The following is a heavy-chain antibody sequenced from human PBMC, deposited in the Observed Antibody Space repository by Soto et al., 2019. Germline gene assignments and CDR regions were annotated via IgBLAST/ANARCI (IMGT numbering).Heavy chain of an antibody. V-gene: IGHV3-30*18. Sequence: QVQLVESGGGVVQPGRSLRISCAASGFTFSSYGMHWVRQAPGKGLEWVAVISYDGSNKYYADSVKGRFTISRDNSKNTLYLQINSLRAEDTAVYYCAKGTVVAATPEDWFDPWFQGTLVTVSS. CDR2: ISYDGSNK. CDR3: AKGTVVAATPEDWFDP. CDR1: GFTFSSYG. J-gene: IGHJ5*02. D-gene: IGHD2-15*01.